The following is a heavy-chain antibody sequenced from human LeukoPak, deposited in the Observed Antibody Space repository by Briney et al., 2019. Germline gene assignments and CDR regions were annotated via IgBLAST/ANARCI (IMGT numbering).Heavy chain of an antibody. CDR1: GGSISSYY. CDR3: ARESTAGWFDP. CDR2: IYYSGTT. Sequence: PSETLSLTCTVSGGSISSYYWNWIRQPPGKGLQWIGYIYYSGTTNYNPSLKTRVTISVDTSKNQFSLKLSSVTAADTAVYYCARESTAGWFDPWGQGTLVTVYS. J-gene: IGHJ5*02. V-gene: IGHV4-59*01.